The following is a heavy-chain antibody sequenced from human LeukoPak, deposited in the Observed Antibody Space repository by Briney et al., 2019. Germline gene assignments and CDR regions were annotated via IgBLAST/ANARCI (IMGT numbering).Heavy chain of an antibody. D-gene: IGHD3-9*01. CDR1: GFTFSSYW. CDR3: ARDLALYYDILTGYSLFDY. Sequence: GGSLRLCCAASGFTFSSYWMSWVRQAAGKGLEWVANIKQDGSEKYYVDSVKGRFTISRDNAKNSLYLQMNSLRAEDTAVYYCARDLALYYDILTGYSLFDYWGQGTLVTVSS. J-gene: IGHJ4*02. V-gene: IGHV3-7*03. CDR2: IKQDGSEK.